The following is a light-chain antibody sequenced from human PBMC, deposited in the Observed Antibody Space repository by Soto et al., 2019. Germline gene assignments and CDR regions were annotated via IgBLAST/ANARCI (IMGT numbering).Light chain of an antibody. Sequence: EIVMTQSPATLSVSPGERATLSCRASQSVSSNLAWYQQKPGQAPRLLIYGASTRATGIPARFSGSGSETEFTLTSSRLQSEDFGVYYCQQYDNWPQWTFGQGTKVDSK. CDR3: QQYDNWPQWT. J-gene: IGKJ1*01. CDR2: GAS. V-gene: IGKV3-15*01. CDR1: QSVSSN.